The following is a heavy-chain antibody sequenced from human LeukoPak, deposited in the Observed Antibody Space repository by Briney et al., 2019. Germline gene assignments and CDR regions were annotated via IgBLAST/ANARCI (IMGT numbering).Heavy chain of an antibody. CDR3: AREGYCSSISCPTVDS. CDR1: GFTVSSKY. CDR2: IFSHGTT. Sequence: GGTLRLSCAASGFTVSSKYMNWVRQAPGKGLEWVSVIFSHGTTYNAGSVKGRFTISRDNSKNTLYLQMNSLRAEDTAVYYCAREGYCSSISCPTVDSWGQGTLVTVSS. V-gene: IGHV3-66*01. D-gene: IGHD2-2*01. J-gene: IGHJ4*02.